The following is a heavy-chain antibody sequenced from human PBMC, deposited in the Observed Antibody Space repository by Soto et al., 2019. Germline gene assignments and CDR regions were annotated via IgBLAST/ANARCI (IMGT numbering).Heavy chain of an antibody. J-gene: IGHJ5*02. CDR1: GYTFTSYA. CDR2: INAGNGNT. V-gene: IGHV1-3*01. CDR3: AREKGNTFYGSGKNVPPRERGWFDP. Sequence: ASVKVSCKASGYTFTSYAMHWVRQAPGQRLEWMGWINAGNGNTKYSQKFQGRVTITRDTSASTAYMELSSLRSEDTAVYYCAREKGNTFYGSGKNVPPRERGWFDPWGQGTLVTVSS. D-gene: IGHD3-10*01.